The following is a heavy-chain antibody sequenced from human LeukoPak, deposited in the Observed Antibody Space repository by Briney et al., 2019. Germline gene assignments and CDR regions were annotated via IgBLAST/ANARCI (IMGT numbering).Heavy chain of an antibody. Sequence: ASVKVSCKASGYTFTGHYMHWERHAPGQGLEWMGWINPNSGGTNYAHKFQGRVTMTRDTSIRTAYMELSRLRSDYTAVYYCASVFTGLPRDYYDSSGYFFYWGQGTLVTVSS. J-gene: IGHJ4*02. CDR2: INPNSGGT. CDR3: ASVFTGLPRDYYDSSGYFFY. CDR1: GYTFTGHY. D-gene: IGHD3-22*01. V-gene: IGHV1-2*02.